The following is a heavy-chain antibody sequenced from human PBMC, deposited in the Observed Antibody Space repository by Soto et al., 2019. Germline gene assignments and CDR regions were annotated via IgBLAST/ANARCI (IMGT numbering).Heavy chain of an antibody. Sequence: PSETLSLTCTVSGGSISSGDYYWSWIRQPPGKGLEWIGYIYYSGTTYYNPSLKSRVTISVDTSKNQFSLKLSSVTAADTAVYYCARAFWSGYNFGYWGQGTLVTVSS. CDR3: ARAFWSGYNFGY. CDR2: IYYSGTT. V-gene: IGHV4-30-4*01. CDR1: GGSISSGDYY. J-gene: IGHJ4*02. D-gene: IGHD3-3*01.